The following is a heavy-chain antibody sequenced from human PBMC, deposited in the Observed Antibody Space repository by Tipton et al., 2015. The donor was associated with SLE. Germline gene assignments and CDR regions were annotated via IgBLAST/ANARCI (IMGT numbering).Heavy chain of an antibody. J-gene: IGHJ4*02. D-gene: IGHD2-15*01. CDR1: GFSFSDFY. V-gene: IGHV3-11*01. CDR2: INSSGTII. CDR3: ARGTFSLLGIEAD. Sequence: GSLRLSCAASGFSFSDFYMTWIRQAPGKGLEWVSYINSSGTIISYADSVRGRFTISRDNAKNSLFLQMNNLRGEDTAVYYCARGTFSLLGIEADWGRGTLVTVSS.